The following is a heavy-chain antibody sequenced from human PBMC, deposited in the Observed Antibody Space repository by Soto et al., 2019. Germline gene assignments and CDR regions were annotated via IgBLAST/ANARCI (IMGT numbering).Heavy chain of an antibody. CDR1: GFTFRNFV. CDR3: AQDRGWGVVSPSHDY. Sequence: EVQLLESGGGMVQPGGSLRLSCAASGFTFRNFVMSWVRQAPGQGLEWVSAIRATGGQTFYADSVKGRFTISRDNSKNMLYLQINSLRDEDTALYFCAQDRGWGVVSPSHDYWGQGTLVTVSS. V-gene: IGHV3-23*01. CDR2: IRATGGQT. D-gene: IGHD2-21*01. J-gene: IGHJ4*02.